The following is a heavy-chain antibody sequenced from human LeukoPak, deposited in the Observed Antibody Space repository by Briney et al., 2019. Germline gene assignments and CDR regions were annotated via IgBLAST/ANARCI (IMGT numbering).Heavy chain of an antibody. CDR2: IYPGDSDT. Sequence: GQSLKISCKGSGYSFTSYWIGSVRQIPGQGLKWMGIIYPGDSDTRYSPSFQGQVTISADKSISTAYQQSSSLKASATAMYDCARHNSLIVPAAEFDPWGQGTLVTVSS. CDR1: GYSFTSYW. V-gene: IGHV5-51*01. J-gene: IGHJ5*02. CDR3: ARHNSLIVPAAEFDP. D-gene: IGHD2-2*01.